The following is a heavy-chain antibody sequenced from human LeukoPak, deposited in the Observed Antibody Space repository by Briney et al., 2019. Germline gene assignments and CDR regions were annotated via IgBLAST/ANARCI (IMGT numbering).Heavy chain of an antibody. CDR1: GFTFSSYW. Sequence: PGGSLRLSCAASGFTFSSYWMSWVRQAPGKGLEWVANISQDGSEKYYVDSVKGRFTISRDNAKNSLYLQMNSLRAEDTAVYYCARVRNYCSSTSCYSYYFDYWGQGTLVTVSS. CDR2: ISQDGSEK. D-gene: IGHD2-2*02. CDR3: ARVRNYCSSTSCYSYYFDY. J-gene: IGHJ4*02. V-gene: IGHV3-7*01.